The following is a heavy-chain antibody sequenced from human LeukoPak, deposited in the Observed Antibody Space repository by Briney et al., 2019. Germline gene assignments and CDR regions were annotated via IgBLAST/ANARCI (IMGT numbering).Heavy chain of an antibody. CDR2: ISAYNGNT. D-gene: IGHD6-13*01. CDR3: AREGIAAADPYPHFDY. Sequence: GASVKVSCKTSGYTFTSYGISWVRQAPGQGLEWMGWISAYNGNTHSAQKLQGRVTMTRDTSISTAYMELSRLRSDDTAVYYCAREGIAAADPYPHFDYWGQGTLVTVSS. J-gene: IGHJ4*02. V-gene: IGHV1-18*01. CDR1: GYTFTSYG.